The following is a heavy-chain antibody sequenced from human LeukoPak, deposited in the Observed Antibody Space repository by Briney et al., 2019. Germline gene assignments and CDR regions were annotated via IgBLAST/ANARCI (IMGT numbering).Heavy chain of an antibody. J-gene: IGHJ4*02. CDR3: AREGSGDCSGGSCYSFYFDY. D-gene: IGHD2-15*01. Sequence: GGSLRLSCAASGFTFSSYSMNWVRQAPGKGLEWVSSISSSSSYIYYADSVKGRFTISRDNAKNSLYLQMNSLRAEDTAVYYCAREGSGDCSGGSCYSFYFDYWGQGTLVTVSS. V-gene: IGHV3-21*01. CDR2: ISSSSSYI. CDR1: GFTFSSYS.